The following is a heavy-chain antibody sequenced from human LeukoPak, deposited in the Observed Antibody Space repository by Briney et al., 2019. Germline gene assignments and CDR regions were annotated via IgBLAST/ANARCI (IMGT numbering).Heavy chain of an antibody. CDR1: GFTFSTYA. CDR2: ISSSSSYI. D-gene: IGHD1-26*01. V-gene: IGHV3-21*01. J-gene: IGHJ5*02. CDR3: ARDTVGATNA. Sequence: GGSLRLSCAASGFTFSTYALHWVRQAPGKGLEWVSSISSSSSYIYYADSVKGRFTISRDNAKNSLYLQMNSLRAEDTAVYYCARDTVGATNAWGRGTLVTVSS.